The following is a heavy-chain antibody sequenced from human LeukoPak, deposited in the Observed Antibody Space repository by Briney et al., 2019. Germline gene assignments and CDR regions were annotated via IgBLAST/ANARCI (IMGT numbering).Heavy chain of an antibody. CDR2: IYYSGST. V-gene: IGHV4-61*01. CDR1: GGSVSSGSYY. CDR3: ARTVSNVLRYFDWLPSDYFDY. D-gene: IGHD3-9*01. Sequence: PSETLSLTCTVSGGSVSSGSYYWGWIRQPPGKGLEWIGYIYYSGSTNYNPSLKSRVTISVNTSKNQFSLKLSSVTAADTAVYYCARTVSNVLRYFDWLPSDYFDYWGQGTLVTVSS. J-gene: IGHJ4*02.